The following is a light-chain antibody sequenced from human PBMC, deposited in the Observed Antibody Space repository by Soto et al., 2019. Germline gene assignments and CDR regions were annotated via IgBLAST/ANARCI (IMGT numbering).Light chain of an antibody. Sequence: QSVLTQPPSASGTPGQRVTISCSGSSSDIGSYTVNWDQQLPGTAPKLLMYTNNQRPSGVPDRFSGCKSGSSASLAISGLQSEDEADYYCAAWDDSLSALYVFGTGTKVTVL. CDR1: SSDIGSYT. V-gene: IGLV1-44*01. CDR3: AAWDDSLSALYV. CDR2: TNN. J-gene: IGLJ1*01.